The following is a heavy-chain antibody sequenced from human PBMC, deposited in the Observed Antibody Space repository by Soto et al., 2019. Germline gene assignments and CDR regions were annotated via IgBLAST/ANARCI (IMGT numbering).Heavy chain of an antibody. CDR2: ISSSGSII. CDR1: GFTFSDYY. J-gene: IGHJ4*02. Sequence: QVQLVVSGGGLVKPGGSLRISCAASGFTFSDYYISWIRQAPGKGLEWVSYISSSGSIIYYADSVKGRFTISRDNAKNSLYLQINSLRAEDTAVYYCALAVYDSNYYAVTPLSAGHFWGQGPLVTVSS. D-gene: IGHD4-4*01. CDR3: ALAVYDSNYYAVTPLSAGHF. V-gene: IGHV3-11*01.